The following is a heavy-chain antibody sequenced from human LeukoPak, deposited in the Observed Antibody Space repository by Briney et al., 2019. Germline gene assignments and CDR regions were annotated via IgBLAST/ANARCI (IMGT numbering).Heavy chain of an antibody. CDR2: IYYSGST. J-gene: IGHJ6*02. CDR3: ASSGWSSYYYYYGMDV. V-gene: IGHV4-39*07. Sequence: PSETLSLACTVSGGSISSSSYYWGRIRQPPGKGMEGIGSIYYSGSTYYNPSLKSRVTISVDTSKNQFSLKLSSVTAADTAVYYCASSGWSSYYYYYGMDVWGQGTTVTVSS. CDR1: GGSISSSSYY. D-gene: IGHD6-19*01.